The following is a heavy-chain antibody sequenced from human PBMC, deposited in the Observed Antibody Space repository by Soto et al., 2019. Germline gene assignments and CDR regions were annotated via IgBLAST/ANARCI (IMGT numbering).Heavy chain of an antibody. J-gene: IGHJ4*02. CDR2: ISYDGSNK. CDR3: AKTLPPTVTTTGHDY. V-gene: IGHV3-30*18. Sequence: GGSLRLSCAASGFTFSSYGMHWVRQAPGKGLEWVAVISYDGSNKYYADSVKGRFTISRDNSKNTLYLQMNSLRAEDTAVYYCAKTLPPTVTTTGHDYWGQGTLVTVSS. D-gene: IGHD4-17*01. CDR1: GFTFSSYG.